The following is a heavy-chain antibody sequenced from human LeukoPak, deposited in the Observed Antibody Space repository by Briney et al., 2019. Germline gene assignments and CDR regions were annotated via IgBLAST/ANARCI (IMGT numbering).Heavy chain of an antibody. CDR1: GFTVSSND. Sequence: QAGGSLRLSCAASGFTVSSNDMSWVRQASGKGLEWVSVIYSDGRTYYADSVKGRFTISRDNSKNTLYLQMNSLRAEDTAVYYCAISSTVTTLFDYWGQGTLVTVSS. J-gene: IGHJ4*02. CDR3: AISSTVTTLFDY. V-gene: IGHV3-53*01. CDR2: IYSDGRT. D-gene: IGHD4-17*01.